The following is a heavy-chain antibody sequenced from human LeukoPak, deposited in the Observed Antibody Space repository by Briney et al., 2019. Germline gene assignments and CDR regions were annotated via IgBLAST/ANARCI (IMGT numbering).Heavy chain of an antibody. D-gene: IGHD4-17*01. J-gene: IGHJ5*02. CDR2: ISYDGSNK. CDR1: GFTFSNYG. Sequence: GGSLRLSCAASGFTFSNYGMHWVRQAPGKGLEWVAVISYDGSNKYYADSVKGPFTISRDNSKNTLYLQMNSLRPEDTAVYFCARDRTVTTSWFDPWGQGTLVTVSS. V-gene: IGHV3-30*03. CDR3: ARDRTVTTSWFDP.